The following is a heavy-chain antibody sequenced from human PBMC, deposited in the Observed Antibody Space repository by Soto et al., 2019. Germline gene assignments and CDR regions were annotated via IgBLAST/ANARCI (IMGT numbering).Heavy chain of an antibody. V-gene: IGHV1-58*01. CDR2: IVVGSGNT. J-gene: IGHJ4*02. Sequence: SVKVSCKASGFTFTSSAVQWVRQARGQRLEWIGWIVVGSGNTNYAQKFQERVTITRDMSTSTAYMELSSLRSEDTAVYYCADLGRYSGYDLKWGQGTLVTVSS. CDR1: GFTFTSSA. D-gene: IGHD5-12*01. CDR3: ADLGRYSGYDLK.